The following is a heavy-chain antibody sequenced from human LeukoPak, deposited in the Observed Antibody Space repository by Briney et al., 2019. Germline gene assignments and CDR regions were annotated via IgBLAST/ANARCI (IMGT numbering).Heavy chain of an antibody. CDR2: IYSGGST. CDR3: ARAPGYSYVRDAFDI. Sequence: PGGSLRLSCAASGFTVSSNYMSWVRQAPGKGLEWVSVIYSGGSTYYADSVKGRFTISRDNSKNTLYLQMNSLRAEDTAVYYCARAPGYSYVRDAFDIWGQGTMVTVSS. J-gene: IGHJ3*02. D-gene: IGHD5-18*01. V-gene: IGHV3-66*01. CDR1: GFTVSSNY.